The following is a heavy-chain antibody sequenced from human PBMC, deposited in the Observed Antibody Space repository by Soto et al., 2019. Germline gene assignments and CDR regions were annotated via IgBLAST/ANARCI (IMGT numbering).Heavy chain of an antibody. V-gene: IGHV4-31*03. CDR1: GDSISRGGYY. Sequence: QVQLQESGPGLVKPSQTLSLTCTVSGDSISRGGYYWTWIRQHPGKGLEWIGYIYYTGTTYYNPSLKSRVSISIDTSKTQFSLKLSSVTAADTAVYYCAREDCIGTSCYARYFHHWGQGTLVTVS. CDR3: AREDCIGTSCYARYFHH. CDR2: IYYTGTT. D-gene: IGHD2-2*01. J-gene: IGHJ1*01.